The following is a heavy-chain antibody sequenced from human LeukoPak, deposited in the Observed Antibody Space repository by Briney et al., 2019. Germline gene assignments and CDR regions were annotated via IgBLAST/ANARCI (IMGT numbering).Heavy chain of an antibody. CDR3: ARGVDYYDSSGY. Sequence: GASVKVSCKASGGTFISYAISWVRQAPGQGLEWMGRIIPILGIANYAQKFQGRVTITADKSTSTAYMELSSLRSEDTAVYYCARGVDYYDSSGYWGQGTLVTVSS. CDR1: GGTFISYA. D-gene: IGHD3-22*01. CDR2: IIPILGIA. J-gene: IGHJ4*02. V-gene: IGHV1-69*04.